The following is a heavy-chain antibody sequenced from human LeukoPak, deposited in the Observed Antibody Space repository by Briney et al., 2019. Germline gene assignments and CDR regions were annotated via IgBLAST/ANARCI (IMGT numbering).Heavy chain of an antibody. CDR2: ISSSGTTT. CDR1: GFTFSSYE. CDR3: TRGSGSYDY. V-gene: IGHV3-48*03. D-gene: IGHD1-26*01. Sequence: RGSLRLSCAASGFTFSSYEMNWVRQAPGKGLEWVSYISSSGTTTHYAGSVKGRFTISRDNAKHSLYLQMNSLRVEDTAAYYCTRGSGSYDYWGQGTLVTVSS. J-gene: IGHJ4*02.